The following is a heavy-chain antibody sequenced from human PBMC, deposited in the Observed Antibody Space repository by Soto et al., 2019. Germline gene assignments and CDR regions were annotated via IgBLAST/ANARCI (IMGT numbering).Heavy chain of an antibody. CDR2: INHSGST. CDR1: GGSFSGYY. CDR3: ASQAERIAAAGTQVDY. J-gene: IGHJ4*02. Sequence: QVQLQQWGAGLLKPSETLSLTCAVYGGSFSGYYWSWIRQPPGKGLAWIGEINHSGSTNYNPSLKGRVTISVDTSKNQFSLKLSSVTAADTAVYYCASQAERIAAAGTQVDYWGQGTLVTVSS. D-gene: IGHD6-13*01. V-gene: IGHV4-34*01.